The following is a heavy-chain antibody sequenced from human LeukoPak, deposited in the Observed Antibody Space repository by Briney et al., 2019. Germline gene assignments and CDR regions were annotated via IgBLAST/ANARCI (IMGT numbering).Heavy chain of an antibody. CDR3: AKSLGSGYRQYFQH. CDR2: IYSGGST. Sequence: GGSLRLSCAASGFTVSSNYMSWVRLAPGKGLEWVSVIYSGGSTYYADSVKGRFTISRDNSKNTLYLQMNSLRAEDTAVYYCAKSLGSGYRQYFQHWGQGTLVTVSS. CDR1: GFTVSSNY. J-gene: IGHJ1*01. V-gene: IGHV3-53*01. D-gene: IGHD3-22*01.